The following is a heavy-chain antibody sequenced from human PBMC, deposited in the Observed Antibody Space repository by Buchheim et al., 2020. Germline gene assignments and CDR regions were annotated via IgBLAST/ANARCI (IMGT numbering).Heavy chain of an antibody. CDR1: GGSISSSNW. J-gene: IGHJ6*02. CDR2: IYHSGST. D-gene: IGHD6-13*01. Sequence: QVQLQESGPGLVKPSGTLSLTCAVSGGSISSSNWWSWVRQPPGKGLEWIGEIYHSGSTNYNPSLKSRVTISVDTSKNQFSLKLSSVTAADTAVYYCARYLRKAAAGYYYYYYGMDVWGQGTT. V-gene: IGHV4-4*02. CDR3: ARYLRKAAAGYYYYYYGMDV.